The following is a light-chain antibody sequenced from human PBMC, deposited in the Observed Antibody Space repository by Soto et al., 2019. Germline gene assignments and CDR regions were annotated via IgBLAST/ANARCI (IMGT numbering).Light chain of an antibody. CDR3: RQYGRSLEFA. J-gene: IGKJ4*01. CDR2: GAS. V-gene: IGKV3-20*01. Sequence: IVLTQSPATLSLSPGERVTLYCGASQSVSTNYVAWYQQKPGQGPRLLIYGASTRATGIPDRFSGSGSGTDFTLTISRLDPEDFAVYYCRQYGRSLEFAVGGGTKV. CDR1: QSVSTNY.